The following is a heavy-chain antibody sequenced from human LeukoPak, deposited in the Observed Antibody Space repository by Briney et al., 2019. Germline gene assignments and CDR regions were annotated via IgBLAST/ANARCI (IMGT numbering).Heavy chain of an antibody. CDR1: GFTFSSYW. CDR2: INSDGSST. V-gene: IGHV3-74*01. J-gene: IGHJ4*02. Sequence: GGSLRLSCAASGFTFSSYWMHWVRQAPGKGLVWVSRINSDGSSTSYADSVKGRFTISRDNAKNTLYLQMNSLRAEDTAVYYCATQRSQWSGEITSDYWGQGTLVTVFS. CDR3: ATQRSQWSGEITSDY. D-gene: IGHD2-15*01.